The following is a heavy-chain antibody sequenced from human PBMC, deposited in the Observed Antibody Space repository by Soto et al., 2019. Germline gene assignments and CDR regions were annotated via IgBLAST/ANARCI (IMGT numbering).Heavy chain of an antibody. J-gene: IGHJ4*02. CDR3: ARDPHYDFWSGYEEESDY. D-gene: IGHD3-3*01. V-gene: IGHV3-30-3*01. Sequence: QVQLVESGGGVVQPGRSLRLSCAASGFTFSSYAMHWVRQAPGKGLEWVAVISYDGSNKYYADSVKGRFTISRDNSKNTLYLQMNSLRAEDTAVYYCARDPHYDFWSGYEEESDYWGQGTLVTVSS. CDR1: GFTFSSYA. CDR2: ISYDGSNK.